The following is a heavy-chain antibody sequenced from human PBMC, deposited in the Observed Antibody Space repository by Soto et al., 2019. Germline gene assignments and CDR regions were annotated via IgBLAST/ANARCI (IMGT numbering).Heavy chain of an antibody. Sequence: ASVKVSCKASAFNLRSYSIHWVRQAPGQRLEWMGQINGDSGKPRYSHRFEGRVTFKRDTDASTATLELHSLRPEDTAVYYCGSGAGTSKIYAMGMDVWGQGTAVPVSS. CDR3: GSGAGTSKIYAMGMDV. V-gene: IGHV1-3*01. CDR2: INGDSGKP. CDR1: AFNLRSYS. D-gene: IGHD1-26*01. J-gene: IGHJ6*02.